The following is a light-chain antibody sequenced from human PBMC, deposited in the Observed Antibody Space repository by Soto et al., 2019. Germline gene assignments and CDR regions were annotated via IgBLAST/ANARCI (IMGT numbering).Light chain of an antibody. J-gene: IGKJ1*01. V-gene: IGKV3-15*01. CDR1: QSVSSN. CDR2: GAS. Sequence: EIVMTHSPATLSVSPWERATLSFRASQSVSSNLAWYQQKPGQAPRLLIYGASTRATGIPARFSGSGSGTDFTLTISSLEPEDFAVYYCQQYGSSLWTFGQGTKVDIK. CDR3: QQYGSSLWT.